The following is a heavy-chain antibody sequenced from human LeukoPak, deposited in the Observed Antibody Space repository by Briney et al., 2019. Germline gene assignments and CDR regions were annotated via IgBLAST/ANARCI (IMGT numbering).Heavy chain of an antibody. D-gene: IGHD6-13*01. V-gene: IGHV3-21*01. CDR2: ISSSSSYI. Sequence: PGGSLRLSCAASGFTFSSYSMNWVRQAPGKGLEWVSSISSSSSYIYYADSVKGRFTISRDNAKNSLYLQMNSLRAEDTAVYYCARVGDLSAAGSFDHWGQGTLVTVSS. CDR1: GFTFSSYS. J-gene: IGHJ4*02. CDR3: ARVGDLSAAGSFDH.